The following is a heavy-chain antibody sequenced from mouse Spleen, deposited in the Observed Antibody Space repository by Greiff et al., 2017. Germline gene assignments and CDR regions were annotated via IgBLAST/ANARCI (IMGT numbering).Heavy chain of an antibody. J-gene: IGHJ3*01. Sequence: QVQLQQSGAELVKPGASVKISCKASGYAFSSYWMNWVKQRPGQGLEWIGMIHPNSGSTNYNEKFKSKATLTVDKSSSTAYMQLSSLTSEDSAVYYCARERTGTFAYWGQGTLVTVSA. CDR1: GYAFSSYW. CDR3: ARERTGTFAY. CDR2: IHPNSGST. V-gene: IGHV1-64*01. D-gene: IGHD4-1*01.